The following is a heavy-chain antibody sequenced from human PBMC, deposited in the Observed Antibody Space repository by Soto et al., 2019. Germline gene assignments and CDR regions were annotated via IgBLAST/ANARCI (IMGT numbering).Heavy chain of an antibody. V-gene: IGHV5-51*01. CDR2: IYPGDSDT. D-gene: IGHD1-7*01. Sequence: GESLKISCKDSGYSFTNYWIGWLRQMPGKGLEWMGIIYPGDSDTRYNPSFRGQVTISADKSISAAYLHWSSLKASDTAMYYCATSPATGTSRYFDYWGQGTLVTVSS. CDR1: GYSFTNYW. J-gene: IGHJ4*02. CDR3: ATSPATGTSRYFDY.